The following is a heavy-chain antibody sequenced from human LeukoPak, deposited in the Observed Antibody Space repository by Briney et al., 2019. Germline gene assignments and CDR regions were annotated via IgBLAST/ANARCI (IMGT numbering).Heavy chain of an antibody. D-gene: IGHD3-22*01. J-gene: IGHJ4*02. V-gene: IGHV4-34*01. CDR1: GGSFSGYY. Sequence: PSETLSLTCAVYGGSFSGYYWSWIRQPPGKGLEWIGEINHSGSTYYNPSLRSRVIISVDTSKNQFSLQLSSVTAADTAVYYCARLPSGYHFDYWGQGTLVTVSS. CDR2: INHSGST. CDR3: ARLPSGYHFDY.